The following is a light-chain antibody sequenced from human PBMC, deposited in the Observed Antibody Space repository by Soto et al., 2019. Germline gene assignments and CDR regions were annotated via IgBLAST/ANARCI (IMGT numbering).Light chain of an antibody. CDR2: SAS. V-gene: IGKV1-9*01. Sequence: IQLTQSPSSLSASVGDRVTLTCRASQDINKFLAWFQQTPGKAPELLVYSASTLHSGVPSRFSGSGSGTDFALTISSLQPEDFATYYCQQLKTYPYTFGQGTRLDIK. CDR3: QQLKTYPYT. J-gene: IGKJ2*01. CDR1: QDINKF.